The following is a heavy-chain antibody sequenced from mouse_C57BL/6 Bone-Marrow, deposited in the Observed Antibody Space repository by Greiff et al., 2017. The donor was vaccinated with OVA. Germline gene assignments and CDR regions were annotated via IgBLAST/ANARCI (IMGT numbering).Heavy chain of an antibody. D-gene: IGHD1-1*01. V-gene: IGHV1-78*01. CDR2: IYPRDGST. CDR3: ARSGYYGSSGRYYFDY. CDR1: GYTFTDHT. J-gene: IGHJ2*01. Sequence: QVQLQQSDAELVKPGASVKISCKVSGYTFTDHTIHWMKQRPEQGLEWIGYIYPRDGSTKYNEKFKGKATLTADKSSSTAYMQLNSLTYEDSAVYFCARSGYYGSSGRYYFDYWGQGTTLTVSS.